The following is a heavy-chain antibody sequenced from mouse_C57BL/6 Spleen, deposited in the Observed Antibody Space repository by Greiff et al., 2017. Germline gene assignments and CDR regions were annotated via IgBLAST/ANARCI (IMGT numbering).Heavy chain of an antibody. J-gene: IGHJ2*01. CDR1: GYSITSGYY. CDR3: AREGIYYDYDGDY. Sequence: EVKLMESGPGLVKPSQSLSLTCSVTGYSITSGYYWNWIRQFPGNKLEWMGYISYDGSNNYNPSLKNRISITRDTSKNQFFLKLNSVTTEDTATYYCAREGIYYDYDGDYWGQGTTLTVSS. V-gene: IGHV3-6*01. CDR2: ISYDGSN. D-gene: IGHD2-4*01.